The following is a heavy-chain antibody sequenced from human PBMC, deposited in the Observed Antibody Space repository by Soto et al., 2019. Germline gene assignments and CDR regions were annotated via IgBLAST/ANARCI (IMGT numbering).Heavy chain of an antibody. D-gene: IGHD6-25*01. CDR2: IKQDGSEE. CDR1: GFTFSSYW. J-gene: IGHJ6*04. V-gene: IGHV3-7*01. Sequence: EVQLVESGGGLVQPGGSLRLSCAASGFTFSSYWMSWFRQAPGKGLEWVANIKQDGSEENYVDSVKGRFTISRDNAKNALYLHMNILRVEDTAVYYCAREIAARLWGKGTTVTVSS. CDR3: AREIAARL.